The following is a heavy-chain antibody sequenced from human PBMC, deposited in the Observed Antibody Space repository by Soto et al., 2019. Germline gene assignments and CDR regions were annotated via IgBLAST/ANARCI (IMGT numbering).Heavy chain of an antibody. Sequence: ASVKVCCEASGYTFTSYDINWVRQATGQGLEWMGWMNPNSGNTGYAQKFQGRVTMTRNTSISTAYMELSSLRSEDTAVYYCARVTVAYSSSWYRWFDPWGQGTLVTVSS. CDR1: GYTFTSYD. CDR2: MNPNSGNT. J-gene: IGHJ5*02. D-gene: IGHD6-13*01. CDR3: ARVTVAYSSSWYRWFDP. V-gene: IGHV1-8*01.